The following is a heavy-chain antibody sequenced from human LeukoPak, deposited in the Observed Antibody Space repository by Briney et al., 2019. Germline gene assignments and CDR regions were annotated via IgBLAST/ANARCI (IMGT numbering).Heavy chain of an antibody. Sequence: GGPLRLSCTASGFTFSRYRMLGVRRAPGKGREGGTYIGCDGNNKYYADSVKGRFTISRDNSKNTLYLQLNSLRGEDTAVYYCAKDLTQWSKHYNYYMDVWGKGTTVTISS. CDR3: AKDLTQWSKHYNYYMDV. V-gene: IGHV3-30*02. J-gene: IGHJ6*03. CDR1: GFTFSRYR. D-gene: IGHD6-19*01. CDR2: IGCDGNNK.